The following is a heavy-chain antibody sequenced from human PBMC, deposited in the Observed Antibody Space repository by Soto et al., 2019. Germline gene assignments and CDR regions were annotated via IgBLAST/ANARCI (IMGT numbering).Heavy chain of an antibody. Sequence: SETLSLTCAVYGGSFSGYYWSWIRQPPGKGLEWIGEINHSGSTNYNPSLKSRVTISVDTSKNQFSLKLSSVTAADTAVYYCARGHRRRNWNYAPDWFDPWGQGTLVTVSS. D-gene: IGHD1-7*01. CDR1: GGSFSGYY. CDR3: ARGHRRRNWNYAPDWFDP. J-gene: IGHJ5*02. CDR2: INHSGST. V-gene: IGHV4-34*01.